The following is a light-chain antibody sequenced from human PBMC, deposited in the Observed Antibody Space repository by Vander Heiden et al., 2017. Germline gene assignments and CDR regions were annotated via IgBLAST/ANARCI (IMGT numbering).Light chain of an antibody. V-gene: IGLV2-14*01. Sequence: QSALTQPASVSGSPGQSITISCTGTSSDVGGYNSVSWYQVHPGKTPKLIIYDVSARPSGVADRFSGSKSGKTASLTISGLQAEDEADYYCSSYKSGNNIYVFGTGTKVTVL. J-gene: IGLJ1*01. CDR1: SSDVGGYNS. CDR3: SSYKSGNNIYV. CDR2: DVS.